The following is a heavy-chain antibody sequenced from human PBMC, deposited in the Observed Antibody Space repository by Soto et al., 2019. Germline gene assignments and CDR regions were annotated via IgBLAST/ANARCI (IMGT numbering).Heavy chain of an antibody. V-gene: IGHV4-39*01. CDR3: ARHGDKNDDFWSGYYRYSGMDV. CDR2: IYYSGST. D-gene: IGHD3-3*01. Sequence: SETLSLTCTVSGGSISSSSYYWGWIRQPPGKGLEWIGSIYYSGSTYYNPSLKSRVTISVDTSKNQFSLKLSSVTAADTAVYYCARHGDKNDDFWSGYYRYSGMDVGGQGTTVTVS. J-gene: IGHJ6*02. CDR1: GGSISSSSYY.